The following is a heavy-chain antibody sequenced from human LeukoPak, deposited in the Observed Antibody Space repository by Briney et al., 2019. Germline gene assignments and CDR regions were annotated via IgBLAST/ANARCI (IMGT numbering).Heavy chain of an antibody. CDR1: GFTFSSYG. CDR3: AKSPGYYYDSSGYYPW. D-gene: IGHD3-22*01. Sequence: PGGSLRLSCAASGFTFSSYGMHWVRQAPGKGLEWVAFIRYDGSNKYYADSVKGRFTISRDNSKTTLYLQMNSLRAEDTAVYYCAKSPGYYYDSSGYYPWWGQGTLVTVSS. J-gene: IGHJ4*02. V-gene: IGHV3-30*02. CDR2: IRYDGSNK.